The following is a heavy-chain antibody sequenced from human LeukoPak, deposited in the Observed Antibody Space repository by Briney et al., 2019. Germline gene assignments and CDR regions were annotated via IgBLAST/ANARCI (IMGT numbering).Heavy chain of an antibody. D-gene: IGHD3-3*01. CDR2: ISASGGST. Sequence: GGSLRLSCAASGFTFSSYAMTWVRQAPGKGLEWVSAISASGGSTYYADSVKGRFTISRDNSKNTLYLQMNSLRAEDTAVYYCAKLFEGWLLDLFDYWGQGTLVTVSS. CDR1: GFTFSSYA. V-gene: IGHV3-23*01. CDR3: AKLFEGWLLDLFDY. J-gene: IGHJ4*02.